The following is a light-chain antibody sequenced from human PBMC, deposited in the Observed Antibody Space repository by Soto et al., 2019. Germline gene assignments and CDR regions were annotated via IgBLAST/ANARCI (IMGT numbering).Light chain of an antibody. V-gene: IGKV1-39*01. CDR3: QQSFSTTWT. J-gene: IGKJ1*01. CDR2: AAS. Sequence: DMQMTQSPSSVSASVGDRVTIXXRASQTILTYLNWYQQKPGKAPKIXIYAASSLQSGVPSRFSGGGAATDFTLTISSLQPEDFATYYCQQSFSTTWTFGHGTKVDIK. CDR1: QTILTY.